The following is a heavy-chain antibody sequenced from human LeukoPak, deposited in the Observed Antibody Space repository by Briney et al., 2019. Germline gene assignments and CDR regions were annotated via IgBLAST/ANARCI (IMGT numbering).Heavy chain of an antibody. CDR3: ARGKGEMATVTSFDY. J-gene: IGHJ4*02. Sequence: GASVKVSCKASGYTFTGYYMHWVRQAPGQGLEWMGWINPNSGGTNYAQKLQGRVTMTRDTSISTAYMELSRLRSDDTAVYYCARGKGEMATVTSFDYWGQGTLVTVSS. D-gene: IGHD5-24*01. V-gene: IGHV1-2*02. CDR1: GYTFTGYY. CDR2: INPNSGGT.